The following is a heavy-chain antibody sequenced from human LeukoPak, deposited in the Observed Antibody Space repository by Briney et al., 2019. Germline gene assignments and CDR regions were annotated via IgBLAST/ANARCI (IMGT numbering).Heavy chain of an antibody. D-gene: IGHD1-26*01. J-gene: IGHJ6*03. CDR3: ARDPYSGRYGDYYYYYMDV. V-gene: IGHV3-7*01. Sequence: GGSLRLSCEASGFTFTKFWMSWVRQAPGKGLEWVANIQEDGKKENYVDSVRGRFTISRDNAKNSVYLQMNSLRAEDTAVYYCARDPYSGRYGDYYYYYMDVWGKGTTVTISS. CDR2: IQEDGKKE. CDR1: GFTFTKFW.